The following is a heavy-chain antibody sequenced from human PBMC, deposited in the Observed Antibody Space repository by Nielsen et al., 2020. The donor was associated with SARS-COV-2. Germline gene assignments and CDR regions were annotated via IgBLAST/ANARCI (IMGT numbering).Heavy chain of an antibody. J-gene: IGHJ4*02. CDR2: IYYSGST. CDR1: GGSISSYY. V-gene: IGHV4-30-4*08. Sequence: TLSLTCTVSGGSISSYYWSWIRQPPGKGLEWIGYIYYSGSTYYNPSLKSRVTISVDTSKNQFSLKLSSVTAADTAVYYCARDRYGDYSHLDYWGQGTLVTVSS. D-gene: IGHD4-17*01. CDR3: ARDRYGDYSHLDY.